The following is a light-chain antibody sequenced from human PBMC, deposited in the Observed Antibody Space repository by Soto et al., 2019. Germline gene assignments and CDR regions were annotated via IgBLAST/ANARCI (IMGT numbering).Light chain of an antibody. J-gene: IGLJ1*01. CDR1: SSNIGSNT. CDR3: AAWDGSLNGYV. V-gene: IGLV1-44*01. Sequence: QSVLTQPPSASGTPGQRVTISCSGSSSNIGSNTVNWYQHLPGTAPKLLIYSNSQRPSAVPDRFSGSKSGTSASLAIGGLQSEDEADYYCAAWDGSLNGYVFGTGTKVTVL. CDR2: SNS.